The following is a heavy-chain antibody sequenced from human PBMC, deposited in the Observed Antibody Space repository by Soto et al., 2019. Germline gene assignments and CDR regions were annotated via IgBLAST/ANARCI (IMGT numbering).Heavy chain of an antibody. V-gene: IGHV1-2*04. CDR1: GYTFTGYY. CDR2: INPNSGGT. D-gene: IGHD2-15*01. Sequence: ASVKGSCKASGYTFTGYYMHWGRQAPGQGLEWMGWINPNSGGTNYAQKFQGWVTITRDASISTAYMGLGRLGSDETAVYYCARGRLGYRSGGSCYPSGAFDIWGQGTMVTVSS. J-gene: IGHJ3*02. CDR3: ARGRLGYRSGGSCYPSGAFDI.